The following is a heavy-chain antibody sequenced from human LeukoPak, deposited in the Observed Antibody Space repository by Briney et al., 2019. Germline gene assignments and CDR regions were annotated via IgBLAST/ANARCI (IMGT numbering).Heavy chain of an antibody. CDR3: AKRGSGSCLDY. V-gene: IGHV3-23*01. CDR2: ISGSGDST. J-gene: IGHJ4*02. CDR1: GFTFSSYA. Sequence: GGSLRLSCAASGFTFSSYAMHWVRQAPEKGLEWVSTISGSGDSTYYADSVKGRFTISRDNSKNTLYLQMNSLRAEDTAVYYCAKRGSGSCLDYWGQGTLVTVSS. D-gene: IGHD1-26*01.